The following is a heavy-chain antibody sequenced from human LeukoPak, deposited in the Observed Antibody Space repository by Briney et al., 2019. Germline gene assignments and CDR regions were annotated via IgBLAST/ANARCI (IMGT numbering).Heavy chain of an antibody. CDR3: ARGGSDYGADY. CDR2: ISSSGNTI. CDR1: GFTLSSYE. J-gene: IGHJ4*02. Sequence: GGSLRLSCAASGFTLSSYEMNWVRQAPGKGLEWVSYISSSGNTIYYADSVKGRFTISRDNAKNSLYLQMNSLRAEDTAVYYCARGGSDYGADYWGQGTLVTVSS. D-gene: IGHD4-17*01. V-gene: IGHV3-48*03.